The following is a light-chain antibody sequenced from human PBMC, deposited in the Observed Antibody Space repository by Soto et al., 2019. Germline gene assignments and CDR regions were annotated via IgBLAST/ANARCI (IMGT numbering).Light chain of an antibody. V-gene: IGLV2-23*01. Sequence: QSALTQPASVSGSPGQSITISCTGTSSDVGSYNLVSWYQQHPGKAPKLMIYEGSKRPSGVSNRFSGSKSGNTASPTISGLQAEDEADYYCCSYAGSSTLVFGTGTKVT. CDR1: SSDVGSYNL. CDR3: CSYAGSSTLV. CDR2: EGS. J-gene: IGLJ1*01.